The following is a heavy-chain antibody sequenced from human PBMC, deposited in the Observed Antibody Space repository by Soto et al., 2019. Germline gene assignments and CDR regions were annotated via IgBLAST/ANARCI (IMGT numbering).Heavy chain of an antibody. J-gene: IGHJ3*02. CDR1: GYTFTGYY. CDR3: ARDTRPRYCSGGSCFVFSTRIPPDI. Sequence: ASVKVSCKASGYTFTGYYMHWVRQAPGQGLEWMGWINPNSGGTNYAQKFQGWVTMTRDTSISTAYMELSSLRSEDTAVYYCARDTRPRYCSGGSCFVFSTRIPPDIWGQGTMVTVSS. D-gene: IGHD2-15*01. V-gene: IGHV1-2*04. CDR2: INPNSGGT.